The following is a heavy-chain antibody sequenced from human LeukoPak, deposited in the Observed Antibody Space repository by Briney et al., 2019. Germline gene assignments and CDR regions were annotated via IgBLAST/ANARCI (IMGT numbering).Heavy chain of an antibody. D-gene: IGHD2-15*01. J-gene: IGHJ6*03. CDR1: GGSITTNDYY. CDR3: ARWDCSGGSCYRYYYYYIDV. V-gene: IGHV4-39*01. Sequence: SETLSLTCTVSGGSITTNDYYWGWIRQPPGKGLEWLGTIYYSVSTYFNPSLKSRVTIPVDTSKNQFSLKLSSVTAADTAVYYCARWDCSGGSCYRYYYYYIDVWGKGTTVTVSS. CDR2: IYYSVST.